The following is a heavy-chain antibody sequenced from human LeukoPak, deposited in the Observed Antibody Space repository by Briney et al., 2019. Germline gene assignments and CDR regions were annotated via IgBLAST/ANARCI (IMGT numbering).Heavy chain of an antibody. D-gene: IGHD3-3*01. CDR3: ARAISRERYDFWSGAFDY. Sequence: KPGGSLRLSCAASGFTFSSYSMNWVRQAPGKGLEWVSSISSSSSYIYYADSVKGRFTISRDNAKNSLYLQMNSLRAEDTAVYYCARAISRERYDFWSGAFDYWGQGTLVTVSS. CDR1: GFTFSSYS. CDR2: ISSSSSYI. V-gene: IGHV3-21*01. J-gene: IGHJ4*02.